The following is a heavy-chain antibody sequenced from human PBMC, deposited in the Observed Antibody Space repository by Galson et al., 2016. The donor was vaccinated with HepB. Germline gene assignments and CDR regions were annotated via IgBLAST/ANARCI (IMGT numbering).Heavy chain of an antibody. Sequence: SLRLSCAASGLIFSDYYMSWIRQAPGKGLEWISYISSRSEYTSYADSVKGRFTIYRDNAKDSLYLQMNSLRAEDTAVYYCARPRAQPDDAFDIWGQGTMVTVSS. D-gene: IGHD2-2*01. CDR1: GLIFSDYY. CDR3: ARPRAQPDDAFDI. V-gene: IGHV3-11*06. CDR2: ISSRSEYT. J-gene: IGHJ3*02.